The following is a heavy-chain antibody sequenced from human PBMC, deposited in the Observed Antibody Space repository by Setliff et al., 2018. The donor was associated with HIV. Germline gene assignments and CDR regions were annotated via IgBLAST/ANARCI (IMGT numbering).Heavy chain of an antibody. CDR3: VRDYRWLNWFFDL. CDR1: GFISSSHS. J-gene: IGHJ2*01. Sequence: GGSLRLSCAASGFISSSHSMNWVRQAPGKGLEWVSSISRSSDEIHYADSVKGRFTISRDNTKYSLYLQMNKVRAEDTAVYFCVRDYRWLNWFFDLWGRGTLVTVSS. D-gene: IGHD6-19*01. V-gene: IGHV3-21*01. CDR2: ISRSSDEI.